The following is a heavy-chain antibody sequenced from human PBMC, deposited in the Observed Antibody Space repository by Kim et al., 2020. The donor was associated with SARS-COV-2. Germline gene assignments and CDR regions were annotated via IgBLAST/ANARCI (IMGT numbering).Heavy chain of an antibody. D-gene: IGHD1-26*01. Sequence: SETLSLTCTVSGGSINSGSYYWSWIRQPAGKGLEWIGRIYTSGSTNYNPSLKSRVTISVDTSKNQFSLKLSSVTAADTAVYYCARQRAGGSYLWVWGQGTLVTVSS. CDR3: ARQRAGGSYLWV. J-gene: IGHJ4*02. V-gene: IGHV4-61*02. CDR1: GGSINSGSYY. CDR2: IYTSGST.